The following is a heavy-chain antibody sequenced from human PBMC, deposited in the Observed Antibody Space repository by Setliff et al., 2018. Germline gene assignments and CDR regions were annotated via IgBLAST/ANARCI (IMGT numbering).Heavy chain of an antibody. CDR3: ARAVGLGYCSGGICANYFDY. CDR1: GFSFSSHV. V-gene: IGHV3-30*01. D-gene: IGHD2-15*01. Sequence: PGGSLRLSCAASGFSFSSHVIHWVRQAPGKGFEWVSMISYDGVGQHYADSVKGRFTISRDNSKNTLYLQMNSLTSDDTAVYYCARAVGLGYCSGGICANYFDYWGQGTLVTVSS. CDR2: ISYDGVGQ. J-gene: IGHJ4*02.